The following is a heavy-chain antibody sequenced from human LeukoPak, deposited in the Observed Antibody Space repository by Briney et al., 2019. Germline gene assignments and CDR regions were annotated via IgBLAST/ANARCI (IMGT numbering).Heavy chain of an antibody. Sequence: SVKVSCKGSGCTFSSYGISWVRQAPGQGLEWMGGIFVIFGTANYAQKFQGRVTITADESTSTSYMELRSLRAEDTAVYYCASGFKLADDAFDIWGQGTMVTVSS. V-gene: IGHV1-69*13. J-gene: IGHJ3*02. CDR3: ASGFKLADDAFDI. CDR1: GCTFSSYG. CDR2: IFVIFGTA. D-gene: IGHD6-13*01.